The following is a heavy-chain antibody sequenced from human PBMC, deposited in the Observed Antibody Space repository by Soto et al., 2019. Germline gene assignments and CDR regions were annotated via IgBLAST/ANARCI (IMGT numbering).Heavy chain of an antibody. J-gene: IGHJ6*02. V-gene: IGHV3-33*01. CDR3: ARGINGRYYYYGMDV. CDR2: IWYDGSNK. Sequence: GGPLRLSWAASGFTFRSYGRHWVRQAPGKGLEWVAVIWYDGSNKYYADSVKGRFTISRDNSKNTLYLQMNSLRAEDTAVYYCARGINGRYYYYGMDVWGQGTTVTVSS. CDR1: GFTFRSYG. D-gene: IGHD3-10*01.